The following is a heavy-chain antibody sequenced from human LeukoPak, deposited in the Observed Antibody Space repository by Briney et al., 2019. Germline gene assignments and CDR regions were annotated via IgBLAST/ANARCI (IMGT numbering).Heavy chain of an antibody. D-gene: IGHD6-6*01. CDR3: ARLPSIAAPPPYYDYEMDV. V-gene: IGHV4-34*01. J-gene: IGHJ6*02. CDR1: GGSFSGYY. CDR2: INYRGRT. Sequence: SETLSLTCAVYGGSFSGYYWSWLRQPPGKGLEWLGEINYRGRTNYNPSLKSRVTISVDTSKNLLSLTLSSVTAADTAVYYCARLPSIAAPPPYYDYEMDVWGQGTTVTVSS.